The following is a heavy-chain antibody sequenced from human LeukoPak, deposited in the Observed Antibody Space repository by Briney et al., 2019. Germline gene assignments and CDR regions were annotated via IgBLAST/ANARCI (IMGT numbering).Heavy chain of an antibody. CDR3: TRGQWGLQY. J-gene: IGHJ4*02. V-gene: IGHV4-59*02. CDR1: GASVTDYY. D-gene: IGHD2-8*01. CDR2: IHHSGNS. Sequence: SETLSLTCTVSGASVTDYYWSWIRQSPGKGLEWISYIHHSGNSDYNPSLMSRVTTFLDTSNNSFSLIRISVTAADTAVYYCTRGQWGLQYWSQGTLVTVSS.